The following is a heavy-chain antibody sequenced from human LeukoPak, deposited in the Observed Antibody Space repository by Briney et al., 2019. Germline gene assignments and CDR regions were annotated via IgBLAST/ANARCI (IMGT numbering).Heavy chain of an antibody. Sequence: PGGSLRLSCVASGFSLSSYPLSWVRQAPGKGLEWVSAISGNGVNTYYSDSVRGRFTISRDNSKNTLYLQMNSLRAEDTAVYYCARTAYYYDSSGYYFDYWGQGTLVTVSS. J-gene: IGHJ4*02. V-gene: IGHV3-23*01. CDR2: ISGNGVNT. D-gene: IGHD3-22*01. CDR1: GFSLSSYP. CDR3: ARTAYYYDSSGYYFDY.